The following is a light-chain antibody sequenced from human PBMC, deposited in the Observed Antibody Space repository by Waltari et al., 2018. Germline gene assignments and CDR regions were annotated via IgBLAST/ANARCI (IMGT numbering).Light chain of an antibody. Sequence: VAMTHSPVSLPVRLGQPASISCRSSQSLVHSDGRTYLNWFQPRPGQPPRCLIYKVSNRESGVPHRFSGSGSGTDFTLKISRVEAEDIAVNYCMQTTHSPRTFGQGTKVEI. V-gene: IGKV2-30*02. CDR1: QSLVHSDGRTY. CDR2: KVS. J-gene: IGKJ1*01. CDR3: MQTTHSPRT.